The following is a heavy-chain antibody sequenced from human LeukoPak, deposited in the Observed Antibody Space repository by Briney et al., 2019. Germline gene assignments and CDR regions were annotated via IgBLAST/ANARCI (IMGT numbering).Heavy chain of an antibody. V-gene: IGHV1-8*01. J-gene: IGHJ4*02. CDR2: MNPNSGNT. Sequence: ASVKVSCKASGYTFTSYDINWVRQATGQGLEWMGWMNPNSGNTGYAQKFQGRVTMTRNTSISTAYMELSSLRSEDTAVYYCARNPGLYYYDSSGFRRPFDYWGQGTLVTVSS. D-gene: IGHD3-22*01. CDR3: ARNPGLYYYDSSGFRRPFDY. CDR1: GYTFTSYD.